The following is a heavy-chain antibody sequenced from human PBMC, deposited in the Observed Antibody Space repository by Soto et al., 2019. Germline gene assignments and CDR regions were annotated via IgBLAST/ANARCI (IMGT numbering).Heavy chain of an antibody. Sequence: GGSLRLSCAASGFTFSSYAMHWVRQAPGKGLEWVAVISYDGSNKYYADSVKGRFTISRDNSKNTLYLQMNSLRAEDTAVYYCARVYSSSWNYYYYYGMDVWGQGTAVTVSS. CDR1: GFTFSSYA. CDR3: ARVYSSSWNYYYYYGMDV. D-gene: IGHD6-13*01. CDR2: ISYDGSNK. J-gene: IGHJ6*02. V-gene: IGHV3-30-3*01.